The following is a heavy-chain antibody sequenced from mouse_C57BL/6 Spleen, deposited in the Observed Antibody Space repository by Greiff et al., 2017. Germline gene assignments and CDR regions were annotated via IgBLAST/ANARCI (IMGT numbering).Heavy chain of an antibody. V-gene: IGHV1-55*01. CDR3: ARRIYYGSSYEGWYFDV. CDR2: IYPGSGST. D-gene: IGHD1-1*01. CDR1: GYTFTSYW. Sequence: QVQLQQPGAELVKPGASVKMSCKASGYTFTSYWITWVKQRPGQGLEWIGDIYPGSGSTNSNEKFKSKATLTVDTSSSTAYMQLSSLTSEDSAVYYCARRIYYGSSYEGWYFDVWGTGTTVTVSS. J-gene: IGHJ1*03.